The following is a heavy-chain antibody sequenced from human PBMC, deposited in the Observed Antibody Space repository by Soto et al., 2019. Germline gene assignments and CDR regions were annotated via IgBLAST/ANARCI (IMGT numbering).Heavy chain of an antibody. CDR3: ARDWDPLLPLDY. J-gene: IGHJ4*02. CDR2: ISSSSSTI. D-gene: IGHD1-26*01. V-gene: IGHV3-48*02. CDR1: GFTFSSYS. Sequence: EVQLVESGGGLVQPGGSLRLSCAASGFTFSSYSMNWVRQAPGKGLEWVSYISSSSSTIYYADSVKGRFTISRDNAKKLLYLQMNRLGEQDTAVYYCARDWDPLLPLDYWGQGTLVTVSS.